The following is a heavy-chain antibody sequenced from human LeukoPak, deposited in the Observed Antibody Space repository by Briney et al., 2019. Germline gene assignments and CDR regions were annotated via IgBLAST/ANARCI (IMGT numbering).Heavy chain of an antibody. CDR2: IFQGGRT. Sequence: PSETLSLTCDVSGDSISSDYFWAWIRQPPGKGLEYIGSIFQGGRTFYNPALQSRLTISEDTSKNRFSLKLSSVTTSDTAVYYCAREREYYYMDVWGKGTTVSVSS. D-gene: IGHD1-26*01. V-gene: IGHV4-38-2*02. CDR1: GDSISSDYF. J-gene: IGHJ6*03. CDR3: AREREYYYMDV.